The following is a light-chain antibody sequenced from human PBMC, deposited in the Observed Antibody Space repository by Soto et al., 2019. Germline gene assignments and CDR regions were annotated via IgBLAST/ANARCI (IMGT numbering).Light chain of an antibody. V-gene: IGKV3-20*01. Sequence: EIVLTQPPGTLSLSPGERATLSCRASQSVSSSYLAWYQQKPGQARRLLIYGTSSRATAIPDRFSGSGSGTDFPLTISRLEPEDFAVYYCQQYGSSSWTFGQGTKVDIK. CDR2: GTS. CDR3: QQYGSSSWT. J-gene: IGKJ1*01. CDR1: QSVSSSY.